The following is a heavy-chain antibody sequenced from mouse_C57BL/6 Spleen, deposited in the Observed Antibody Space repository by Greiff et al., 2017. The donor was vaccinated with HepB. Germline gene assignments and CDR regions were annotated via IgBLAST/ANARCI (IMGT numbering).Heavy chain of an antibody. J-gene: IGHJ2*01. CDR1: GYTFTSYW. Sequence: QVQLKQPGTELVKPGASVKLSCKASGYTFTSYWMHWVKQRPGQGLEWIGNINPSNGGTNYNEKFKSKATLTVDKSSSTAYMQRSSLTSEDSAVYYCARDGGYYGGGSFDYWGQGTTLTVSS. V-gene: IGHV1-53*01. CDR3: ARDGGYYGGGSFDY. CDR2: INPSNGGT. D-gene: IGHD1-1*01.